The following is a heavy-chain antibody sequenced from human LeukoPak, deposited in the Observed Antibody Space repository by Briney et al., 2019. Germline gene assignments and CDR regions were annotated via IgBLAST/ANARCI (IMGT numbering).Heavy chain of an antibody. CDR2: ISGSGGST. Sequence: GGSLRLSCAASGFTFSNYAMSWVRQAPGKGLEWVSAISGSGGSTYYADSVKGRFTISRDNSKNTLYLQMNSLRAEDTAVYYCAKDFCSSTSCYADYWGQGTLVTVSS. D-gene: IGHD2-2*01. CDR3: AKDFCSSTSCYADY. CDR1: GFTFSNYA. V-gene: IGHV3-23*01. J-gene: IGHJ4*02.